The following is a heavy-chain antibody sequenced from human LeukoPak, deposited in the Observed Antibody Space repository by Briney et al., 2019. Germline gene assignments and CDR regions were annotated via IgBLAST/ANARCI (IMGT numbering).Heavy chain of an antibody. Sequence: PSETLSLTCTVSGGSISSNSYYWGWIRQPPGKGLEWIGSIYYSGRTYYNPSLKSRVTISVDTSKNQFSLKLSSVTAADTAVYYCARYSSSWYWFDPWGQGTLVTVSS. CDR2: IYYSGRT. V-gene: IGHV4-39*01. D-gene: IGHD6-13*01. CDR1: GGSISSNSYY. J-gene: IGHJ5*02. CDR3: ARYSSSWYWFDP.